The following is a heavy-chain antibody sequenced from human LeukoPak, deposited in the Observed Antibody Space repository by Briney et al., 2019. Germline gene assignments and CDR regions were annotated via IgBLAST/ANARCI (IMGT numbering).Heavy chain of an antibody. D-gene: IGHD3-16*01. J-gene: IGHJ6*03. CDR2: ISGSSGTI. CDR3: ARRSEFGVLYYMDV. Sequence: GGSLRLSCAASGFTFSRYSMNWVRQAPGKGREWVSYISGSSGTIYYADSVKGRFTISRDNAKNSLYLQMNSLRAEDTAMYYCARRSEFGVLYYMDVWGKGTTVTVSS. V-gene: IGHV3-48*01. CDR1: GFTFSRYS.